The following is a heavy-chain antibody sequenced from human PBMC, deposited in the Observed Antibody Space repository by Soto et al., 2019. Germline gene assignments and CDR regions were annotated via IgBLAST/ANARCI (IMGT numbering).Heavy chain of an antibody. CDR1: GFTFSSYA. Sequence: GGSLRLSCAASGFTFSSYAMHWVRQAPGKGLEWVAVISYDGSNKYYADSVKGRFTISRDNSKNTLYLQMNSLRAEDTAVYYCARDFVEQLGTNYYYYGMDVWGQGTTVTVSS. CDR2: ISYDGSNK. J-gene: IGHJ6*02. D-gene: IGHD6-6*01. V-gene: IGHV3-30-3*01. CDR3: ARDFVEQLGTNYYYYGMDV.